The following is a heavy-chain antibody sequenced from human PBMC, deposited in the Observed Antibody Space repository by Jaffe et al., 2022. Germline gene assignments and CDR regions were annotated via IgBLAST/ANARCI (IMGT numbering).Heavy chain of an antibody. CDR3: ARDAKLGYCSGGSCYLHMK. CDR1: GGSVSSGSYY. Sequence: QVQLQESGPGLVKPSETLSLTCTVSGGSVSSGSYYWSWIRQPPGKGLEWIGYIYYSGSTNYNPSLKSRVTISVDTSKNQFSLKLSSVTAADTAVYYCARDAKLGYCSGGSCYLHMKWGQGTLVTVSS. D-gene: IGHD2-15*01. V-gene: IGHV4-61*01. J-gene: IGHJ4*02. CDR2: IYYSGST.